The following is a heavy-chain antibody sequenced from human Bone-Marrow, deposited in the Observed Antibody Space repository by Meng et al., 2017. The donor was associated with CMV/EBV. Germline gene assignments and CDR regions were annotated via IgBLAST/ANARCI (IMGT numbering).Heavy chain of an antibody. Sequence: GESLKISCAASGFTFSSSGMHWVRQAPGKGLEWVAFIRYDGSNKYYADSVKGRFTISRDNSKNTLYLHMNSLRAEDTAVYYCAKGPIFGYPIDYWGQGTLVTVSS. J-gene: IGHJ4*02. D-gene: IGHD3-3*01. CDR2: IRYDGSNK. CDR1: GFTFSSSG. CDR3: AKGPIFGYPIDY. V-gene: IGHV3-30*02.